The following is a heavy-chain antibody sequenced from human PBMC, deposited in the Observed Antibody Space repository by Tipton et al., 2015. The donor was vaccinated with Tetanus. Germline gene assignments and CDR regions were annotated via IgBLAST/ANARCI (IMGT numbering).Heavy chain of an antibody. CDR2: VFYSGST. CDR1: GGSISSYY. J-gene: IGHJ4*02. CDR3: ARSRPGAMTTVTTFEY. D-gene: IGHD4-17*01. Sequence: TLSLTCTVSGGSISSYYWSWIRQPPGKGLEWLGYVFYSGSTDLNPSLKSRVTISVDTSNNLFSLKLSSVTAADTAVYYCARSRPGAMTTVTTFEYWGQGTLVTVSS. V-gene: IGHV4-59*12.